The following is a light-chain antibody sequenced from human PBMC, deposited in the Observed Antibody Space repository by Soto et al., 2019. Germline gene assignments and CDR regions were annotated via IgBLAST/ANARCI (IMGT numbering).Light chain of an antibody. CDR2: WAS. Sequence: DIVMTQSPDSLAVSLGERATINCKSSQSVLYNSDNKNYLAWYQQKPGQPPKLLIYWASTRDSGVPDRFSGRGSGEDFTLTISSLQAEDVAVYYCQQYYTTLTFGGGTKVEIK. CDR1: QSVLYNSDNKNY. V-gene: IGKV4-1*01. J-gene: IGKJ4*01. CDR3: QQYYTTLT.